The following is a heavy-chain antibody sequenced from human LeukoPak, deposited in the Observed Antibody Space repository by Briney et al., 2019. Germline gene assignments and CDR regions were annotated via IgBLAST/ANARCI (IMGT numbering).Heavy chain of an antibody. V-gene: IGHV3-7*01. J-gene: IGHJ5*02. Sequence: GGSLRLSCAASGFTFSSYWMSWVRRAPGKGLEWVANIKQDGSEKYYVDSVKGRFTISRDNAKNSLYLQMNSLRAEDTAVYYCATDLIHYYASGAKTWGQGTLVTVSS. D-gene: IGHD3-10*01. CDR1: GFTFSSYW. CDR3: ATDLIHYYASGAKT. CDR2: IKQDGSEK.